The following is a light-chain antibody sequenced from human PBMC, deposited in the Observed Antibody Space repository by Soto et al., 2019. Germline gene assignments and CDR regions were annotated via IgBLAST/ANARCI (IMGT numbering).Light chain of an antibody. CDR2: DVN. CDR1: SSDVGGSDY. Sequence: QSALTQPASVSGSPGQSITISCTGTSSDVGGSDYVSWYQQHPGKPPKLIIYDVNNRPSGVSNRFSGSKSGNTASLTISGLQAEDEAAYYCTSYTTSRLRVFGGGTKLTVL. CDR3: TSYTTSRLRV. V-gene: IGLV2-14*03. J-gene: IGLJ3*02.